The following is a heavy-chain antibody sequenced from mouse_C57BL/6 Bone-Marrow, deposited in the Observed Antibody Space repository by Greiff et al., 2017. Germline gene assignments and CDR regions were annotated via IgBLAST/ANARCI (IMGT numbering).Heavy chain of an antibody. V-gene: IGHV6-3*01. CDR1: GFTFSNYW. CDR2: IRLKSDNYAT. CDR3: TSNYYGSSPYAMDY. Sequence: EVKVEESGGGLVQPGGSMKLSCVASGFTFSNYWMNWVRQSPEKGLEWVATIRLKSDNYATHYAESVKGRFTISRDDSKSSVYLQMNNLRAEDTGIYYCTSNYYGSSPYAMDYWGQGTSVTVSS. J-gene: IGHJ4*01. D-gene: IGHD1-1*01.